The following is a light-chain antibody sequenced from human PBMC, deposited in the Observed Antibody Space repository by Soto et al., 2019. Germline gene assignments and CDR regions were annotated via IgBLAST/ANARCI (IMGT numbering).Light chain of an antibody. CDR3: QQLNSYPHT. CDR1: QTISDS. V-gene: IGKV1-5*01. Sequence: IQITQCPSALSASVGDRVTITCRASQTISDSLAWYQQKPGKAPDLLIHDATSLESGVPSRLRGSGSGTDLTLTISSMQPEDFETYYCQQLNSYPHTFGQGTRLEIK. CDR2: DAT. J-gene: IGKJ5*01.